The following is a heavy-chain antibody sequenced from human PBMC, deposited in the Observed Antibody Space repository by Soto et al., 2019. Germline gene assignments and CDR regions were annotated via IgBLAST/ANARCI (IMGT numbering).Heavy chain of an antibody. V-gene: IGHV4-39*01. Sequence: QLQLQESGPGLVKPSETLSLTCTVSGGSISSSSYYWGWIRQPPGKGLEWIGSIYYSGSTYYNPYLKRRVTIAVDTSKNQFSLKLRSVTAAYTAVYYCATEYYDILTGYYISWGQGTLVTVAS. CDR1: GGSISSSSYY. CDR2: IYYSGST. J-gene: IGHJ5*02. D-gene: IGHD3-9*01. CDR3: ATEYYDILTGYYIS.